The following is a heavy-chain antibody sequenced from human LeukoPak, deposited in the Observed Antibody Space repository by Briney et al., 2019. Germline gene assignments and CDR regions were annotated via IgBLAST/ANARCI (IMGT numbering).Heavy chain of an antibody. D-gene: IGHD6-13*01. CDR3: ARDPAAGTLDY. J-gene: IGHJ4*02. V-gene: IGHV3-9*01. Sequence: GRSLRLSCAASGFTFDDYAMHWVRQAPGKGLEWVSGISWNSGSIGYADSVKGRFTISRDNSKNTLYLQMNSLRAEDTAVYYCARDPAAGTLDYWGQGTLVTVSS. CDR1: GFTFDDYA. CDR2: ISWNSGSI.